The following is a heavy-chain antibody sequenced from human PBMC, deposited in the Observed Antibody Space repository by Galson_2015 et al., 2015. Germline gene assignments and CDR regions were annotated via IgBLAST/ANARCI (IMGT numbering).Heavy chain of an antibody. Sequence: SLRLSCATSGFTFGNSAMAWVRQAPGKGLEWVAAIGGSGSKTHYSDSAQGRFIVSRDNSKKTLFLQMNGLRVDDTAMYFCARGRGSAWSKRDWLDPWAREPWSSCPQ. V-gene: IGHV3-23*01. CDR3: ARGRGSAWSKRDWLDP. CDR1: GFTFGNSA. J-gene: IGHJ5*02. CDR2: IGGSGSKT. D-gene: IGHD3-16*01.